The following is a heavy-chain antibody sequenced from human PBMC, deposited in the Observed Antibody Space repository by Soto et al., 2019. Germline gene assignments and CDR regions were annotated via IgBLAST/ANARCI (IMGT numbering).Heavy chain of an antibody. J-gene: IGHJ4*02. CDR3: ATQTGYSYGFGY. D-gene: IGHD5-18*01. Sequence: ASVKVSCKVSGYTLTELSMHWVRQAPGKGLEWMGGFDPEDGETIYAQKFQGRVTMTEDTSTDTAYMELSSPRSEDTAVYYCATQTGYSYGFGYWGQGTLVTVSS. CDR2: FDPEDGET. CDR1: GYTLTELS. V-gene: IGHV1-24*01.